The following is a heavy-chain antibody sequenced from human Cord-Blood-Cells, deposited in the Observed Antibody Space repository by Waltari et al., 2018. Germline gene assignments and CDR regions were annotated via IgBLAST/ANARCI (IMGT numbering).Heavy chain of an antibody. CDR3: ARAVRGYELSGYFDY. Sequence: QVQLQESGPGLVKPSETLSLTCAVSGYSISSGYYWGWIRQPPGKGLEWIGSIYHSGSTDYNPSLKSRVTISVDTSKNQFSLKLSSVTAADTAVYYCARAVRGYELSGYFDYWGQGTLVTVSS. CDR2: IYHSGST. D-gene: IGHD3-16*02. J-gene: IGHJ4*02. CDR1: GYSISSGYY. V-gene: IGHV4-38-2*01.